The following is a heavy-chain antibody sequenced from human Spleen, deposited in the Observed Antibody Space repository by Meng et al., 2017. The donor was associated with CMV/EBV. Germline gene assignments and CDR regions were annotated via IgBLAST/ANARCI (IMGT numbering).Heavy chain of an antibody. CDR3: ARAGDYCSSTSCYRDYYYYGMDV. V-gene: IGHV3-7*01. CDR1: GFTFSSYW. Sequence: GESLKISCAASGFTFSSYWMSWVRQAPGKGLEWVANIKQDGSEKYYVDSMKGRFTISRDNAKNSLYLQMNSLRAEDTAVYYCARAGDYCSSTSCYRDYYYYGMDVWGQGTTVTVSS. CDR2: IKQDGSEK. J-gene: IGHJ6*02. D-gene: IGHD2-2*01.